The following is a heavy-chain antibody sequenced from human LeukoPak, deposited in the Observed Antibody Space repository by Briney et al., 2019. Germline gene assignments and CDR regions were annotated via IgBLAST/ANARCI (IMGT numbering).Heavy chain of an antibody. CDR2: IKEDGSEK. CDR3: ARDDSSAYFDC. D-gene: IGHD3-22*01. J-gene: IGHJ5*01. Sequence: PGGSLRLSCAASGFRFSSYWMPWVRQAPGKGLEWVANIKEDGSEKNYVDSVKGRFTISRDNAKNSLYLQMNSLRAEDTAVYYCARDDSSAYFDCWGQGTVVIVSS. V-gene: IGHV3-7*04. CDR1: GFRFSSYW.